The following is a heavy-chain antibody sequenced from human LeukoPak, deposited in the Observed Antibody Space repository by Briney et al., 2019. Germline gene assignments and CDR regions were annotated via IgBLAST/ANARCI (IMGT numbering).Heavy chain of an antibody. CDR3: ARTYCGGDCYYRYFDY. Sequence: KPGESPKISCKGSGYSFTTYWIGWVRQMPGKGLEWMGIINPGDSDTTYSPSFQGQVTISADKSISTAYLQWSSLKASDTAMYYCARTYCGGDCYYRYFDYWGQGTLVTVSS. V-gene: IGHV5-51*01. D-gene: IGHD2-21*02. CDR1: GYSFTTYW. J-gene: IGHJ4*02. CDR2: INPGDSDT.